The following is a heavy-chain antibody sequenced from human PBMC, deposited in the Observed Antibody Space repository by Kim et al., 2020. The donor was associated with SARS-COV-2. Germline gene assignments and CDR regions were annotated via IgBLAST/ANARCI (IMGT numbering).Heavy chain of an antibody. CDR1: GGSISSGGYY. D-gene: IGHD6-6*01. CDR3: ARDQKSIAARHRDRGYYYYGMDV. Sequence: SETLSLTCTVSGGSISSGGYYWSWIRQHPGKGLEWIGYIYYSGSTYYNPSLKSRVTISVDTSKNQFSLKLSSVTAADTAVYYCARDQKSIAARHRDRGYYYYGMDVWGQGTTVTVSS. V-gene: IGHV4-31*03. CDR2: IYYSGST. J-gene: IGHJ6*02.